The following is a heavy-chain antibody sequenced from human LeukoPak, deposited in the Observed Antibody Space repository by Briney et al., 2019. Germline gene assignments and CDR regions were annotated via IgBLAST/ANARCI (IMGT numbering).Heavy chain of an antibody. V-gene: IGHV3-30*18. CDR1: GFTFSSYG. CDR3: AKDRRGGGKTPTDY. D-gene: IGHD4-23*01. J-gene: IGHJ4*02. Sequence: GGSPRLSCAASGFTFSSYGMHWVRQAPGKGLEWVAVISYDGSNKYYADSVKGRFTISRDNSKNTLYLQMNSLRAEDTAVYYCAKDRRGGGKTPTDYWGQGTLVTVSS. CDR2: ISYDGSNK.